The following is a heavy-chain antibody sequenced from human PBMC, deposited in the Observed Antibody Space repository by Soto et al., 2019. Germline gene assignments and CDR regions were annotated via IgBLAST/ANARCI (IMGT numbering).Heavy chain of an antibody. V-gene: IGHV3-23*01. D-gene: IGHD5-18*01. CDR3: AKGANSGVMDTIGLDY. J-gene: IGHJ4*02. Sequence: EVQLLEWGGRLVQPGGSLRLSCAASGFTFSSYAMSWVRQAPGKGLEWVSALSGSGGSTYYADSVKGRFTISRDNSKNTLFLQTNSLRAEDTAVYYCAKGANSGVMDTIGLDYWGQGTLVTVSS. CDR2: LSGSGGST. CDR1: GFTFSSYA.